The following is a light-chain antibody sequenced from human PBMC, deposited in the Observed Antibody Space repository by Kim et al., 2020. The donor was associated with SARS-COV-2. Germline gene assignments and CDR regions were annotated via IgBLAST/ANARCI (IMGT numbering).Light chain of an antibody. CDR3: GSYTTSITWV. CDR1: SSDVGRYHY. J-gene: IGLJ3*02. Sequence: TIACSGTSSDVGRYHYVAWFQQHPGNAPRLVIYDVSKRPSGVSNRFSGSKSGNTASLTISGLQAEDDADYFCGSYTTSITWVFGGGTQLTVL. V-gene: IGLV2-14*04. CDR2: DVS.